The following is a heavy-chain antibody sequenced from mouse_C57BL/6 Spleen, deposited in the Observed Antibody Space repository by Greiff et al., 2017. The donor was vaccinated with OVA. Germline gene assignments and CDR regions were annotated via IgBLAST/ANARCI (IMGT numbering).Heavy chain of an antibody. V-gene: IGHV1-64*01. CDR2: IHPNSGST. D-gene: IGHD2-4*01. Sequence: VQLQQPGAELVKPGASVKLSCKASGYTFTSYWMHWVKQRPGQGLEWIGMIHPNSGSTNYNEKFKSKATLTVDKSSSTAYMQLSSLTSEDSAVYYCARFRLRGDAMDYWGQGTSVTVSS. CDR1: GYTFTSYW. CDR3: ARFRLRGDAMDY. J-gene: IGHJ4*01.